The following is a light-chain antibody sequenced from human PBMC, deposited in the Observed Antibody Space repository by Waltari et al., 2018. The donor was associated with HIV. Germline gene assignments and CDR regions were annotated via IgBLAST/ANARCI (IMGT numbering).Light chain of an antibody. CDR3: QSSDSINYV. CDR1: SGSIAVDY. V-gene: IGLV6-57*04. Sequence: FMLTQPHSVSGSPGTTLTLSCPRSSGSIAVDYVHWYQPRPGSAPTTVIYEHDQRPSGVPDRFSGSIDSSSNSASLTISGLKTEDEADYYCQSSDSINYVFGSGTRVTVL. J-gene: IGLJ1*01. CDR2: EHD.